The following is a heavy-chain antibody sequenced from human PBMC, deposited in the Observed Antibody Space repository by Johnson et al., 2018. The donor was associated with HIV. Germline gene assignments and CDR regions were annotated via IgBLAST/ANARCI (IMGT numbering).Heavy chain of an antibody. D-gene: IGHD1-26*01. J-gene: IGHJ3*02. Sequence: QVQLVESGGGLVQPGGSLRLSCAASGFTFSSYAMSWVRQAPGKGLEWVAVISYDGSNKYYADSVKGRFTISRDNSKNTLYLQMNSLGTDDTAVYYCAKGLGWELLTHDAFDIWGQGTMVTVSS. CDR2: ISYDGSNK. V-gene: IGHV3-30-3*01. CDR3: AKGLGWELLTHDAFDI. CDR1: GFTFSSYA.